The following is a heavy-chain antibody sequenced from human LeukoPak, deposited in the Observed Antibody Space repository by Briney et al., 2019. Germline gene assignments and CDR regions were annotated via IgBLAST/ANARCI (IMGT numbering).Heavy chain of an antibody. CDR2: IWYDGSNK. CDR3: AKVAVAGTILVY. D-gene: IGHD6-19*01. J-gene: IGHJ4*02. CDR1: GFTFSSYG. V-gene: IGHV3-33*06. Sequence: PGRSLRLSCAASGFTFSSYGMHWVRQAPGKGLEWVAVIWYDGSNKYYADSVKGRFTISRDNSKNTLYLQMNSLRAEDTAVYYCAKVAVAGTILVYWGQGTLVTVSS.